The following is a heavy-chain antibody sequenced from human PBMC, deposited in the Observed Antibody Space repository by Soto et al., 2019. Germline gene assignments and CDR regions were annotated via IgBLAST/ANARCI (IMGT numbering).Heavy chain of an antibody. CDR1: GDSVSNTSAA. J-gene: IGHJ5*02. CDR2: TYYRSKWFN. CDR3: AREGRLAASIFHNWFDP. D-gene: IGHD3-3*02. V-gene: IGHV6-1*01. Sequence: SQTPSLTCAISGDSVSNTSAAWNCIRLSPSRGLEWLVRTYYRSKWFNNYALSVKGRITINPDTSKNQFSLQLNYETPEDTAVYYCAREGRLAASIFHNWFDPWGQGTLVTVSS.